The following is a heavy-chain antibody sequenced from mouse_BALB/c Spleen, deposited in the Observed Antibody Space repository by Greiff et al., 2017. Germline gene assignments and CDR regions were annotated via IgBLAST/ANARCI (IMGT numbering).Heavy chain of an antibody. CDR1: GFTFSDYY. V-gene: IGHV5-4*02. D-gene: IGHD2-4*01. J-gene: IGHJ4*01. CDR3: ANYDYAMDY. CDR2: ISDGGYT. Sequence: EVKLMESGGGLVKPGGSLKLSCAASGFTFSDYYMYWVRQTPEKRLEWVATISDGGYTYYPDSVKGRFTISRDNAKNNLYLQMSSLKSEDTAMYYCANYDYAMDYWGQGTSVTVSS.